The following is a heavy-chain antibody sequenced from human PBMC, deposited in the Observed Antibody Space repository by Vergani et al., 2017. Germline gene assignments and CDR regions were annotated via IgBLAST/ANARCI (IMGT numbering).Heavy chain of an antibody. J-gene: IGHJ5*02. V-gene: IGHV4-59*01. CDR3: RRVADFYGLGSRLLDL. CDR2: MYHSGST. D-gene: IGHD3-10*01. CDR1: GGSMSGYY. Sequence: QVRLQESGPGLVKPSETLSLTCSVSGGSMSGYYWSWIRQPPGKELEWLGYMYHSGSTNYNPSLETRVTISGDTSKNQFSLKLNSVTAADTAVYYCRRVADFYGLGSRLLDLWGQGILVTVSS.